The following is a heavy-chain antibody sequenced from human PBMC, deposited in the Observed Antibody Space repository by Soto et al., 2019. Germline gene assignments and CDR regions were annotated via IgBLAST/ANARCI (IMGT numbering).Heavy chain of an antibody. D-gene: IGHD6-6*01. CDR1: GYTFTSYG. V-gene: IGHV1-18*01. CDR3: ARRDLLAAPPYYYYYMDV. CDR2: ISAYNGNT. J-gene: IGHJ6*03. Sequence: ASVKVSCKASGYTFTSYGISWVRQAPGQGLEWMGWISAYNGNTNYAQKLQGRVTMTTDTSTSTAYMELRSLRSDDTAVYYCARRDLLAAPPYYYYYMDVWGKGTTVTVSS.